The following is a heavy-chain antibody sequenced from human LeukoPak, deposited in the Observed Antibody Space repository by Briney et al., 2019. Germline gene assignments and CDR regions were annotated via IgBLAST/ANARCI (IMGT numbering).Heavy chain of an antibody. V-gene: IGHV1-8*02. J-gene: IGHJ6*02. D-gene: IGHD4-23*01. CDR3: ARVGTQQLALAGGPDYYYGGPDYYYGMDV. Sequence: GASVKVSCKASGYTFTSYDINWVRQATGQGLEWMGWMNPNSGNTGYAQKFQGRVTMTRNTSISTAYMELSSLRSEDTAVYYCARVGTQQLALAGGPDYYYGGPDYYYGMDVWGQGTTVTVSS. CDR2: MNPNSGNT. CDR1: GYTFTSYD.